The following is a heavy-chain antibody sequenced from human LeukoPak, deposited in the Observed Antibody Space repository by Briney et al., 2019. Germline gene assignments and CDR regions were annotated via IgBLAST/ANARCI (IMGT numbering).Heavy chain of an antibody. J-gene: IGHJ4*02. CDR3: ARGRVTMIVVANLFDY. V-gene: IGHV4-30-2*01. D-gene: IGHD3-22*01. CDR2: IYHSGST. Sequence: NSSETLSLTCTVSGGSISSGGYYWSWIRQPPGKGLEWIGYIYHSGSTYYNPSLKSRVTISVDRSKNQFSLKLSSVTAADTAVYYCARGRVTMIVVANLFDYWGQGTLVTVSS. CDR1: GGSISSGGYY.